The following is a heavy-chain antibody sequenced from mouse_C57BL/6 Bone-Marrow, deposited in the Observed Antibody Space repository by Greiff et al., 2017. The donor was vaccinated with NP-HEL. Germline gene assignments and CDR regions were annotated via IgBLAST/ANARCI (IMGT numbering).Heavy chain of an antibody. CDR2: ISDGGSYT. CDR1: GFTFSSYA. CDR3: ASLLWYFDV. V-gene: IGHV5-4*03. J-gene: IGHJ1*03. D-gene: IGHD1-2*01. Sequence: EVNVVESGGGLVKPGGSLKLSCAASGFTFSSYAMSWVRQTPEKRLEWVATISDGGSYTYYPDNVKGRFTISRDNAKNNLYLQMSHLKSEDTAMYYCASLLWYFDVWGTGTTVTVSS.